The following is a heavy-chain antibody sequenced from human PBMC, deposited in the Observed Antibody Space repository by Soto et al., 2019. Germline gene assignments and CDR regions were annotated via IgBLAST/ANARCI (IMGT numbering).Heavy chain of an antibody. J-gene: IGHJ4*02. Sequence: EEQLVESGGGLVQPGGSLRLSCAASGFTFSNHVMNWVRQAPGRGLEWVSSINRDSNTFYADSVKGRFTISRDNAKDSLYLQMNSLRADDMAVYYCVNGDYYVGQGTLVTVSS. CDR1: GFTFSNHV. V-gene: IGHV3-48*01. D-gene: IGHD4-17*01. CDR2: INRDSNT. CDR3: VNGDYY.